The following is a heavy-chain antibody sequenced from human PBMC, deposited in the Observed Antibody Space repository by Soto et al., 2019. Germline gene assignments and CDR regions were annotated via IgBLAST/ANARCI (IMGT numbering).Heavy chain of an antibody. D-gene: IGHD3-3*01. Sequence: PGGSLRLSCAASGFIFSSYSMSWVRQVPGKGLQWVSHISSSTNTIYYADSVKGRFTISRDSAKNSVYLQMNSLRDEDTAVYYCARSGDFFVGPGSLTFHFNGLDVYGQGTTVTISS. CDR3: ARSGDFFVGPGSLTFHFNGLDV. J-gene: IGHJ6*02. V-gene: IGHV3-48*02. CDR2: ISSSTNTI. CDR1: GFIFSSYS.